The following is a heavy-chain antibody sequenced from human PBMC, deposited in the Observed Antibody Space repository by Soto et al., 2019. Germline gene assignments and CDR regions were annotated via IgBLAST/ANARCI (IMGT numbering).Heavy chain of an antibody. J-gene: IGHJ4*02. D-gene: IGHD5-18*01. V-gene: IGHV4-59*01. CDR2: IYYSGST. CDR3: ARTLYSYGPRFDY. Sequence: SETLSLTCTGAGGYISSYYWSWIRQPPGKGLEWIGYIYYSGSTNYNPSLKSRVTISVDTSKNQFSLKLSSVTAADTAVYYCARTLYSYGPRFDYWGQGTLVTVSS. CDR1: GGYISSYY.